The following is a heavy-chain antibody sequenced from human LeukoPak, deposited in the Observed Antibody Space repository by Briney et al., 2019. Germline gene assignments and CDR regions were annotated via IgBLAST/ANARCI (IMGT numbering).Heavy chain of an antibody. CDR3: ARLIAHGDYVRWFDP. CDR2: IYPGDSDT. Sequence: GESLKISCKGSGYSFTNYWIGWVRQLPGKGLEWMGIIYPGDSDTRYSPSFQGQVTISADKSISTAYLQWSSLKASDTAMYYCARLIAHGDYVRWFDPWGQGTLVTVSS. D-gene: IGHD4-17*01. V-gene: IGHV5-51*01. CDR1: GYSFTNYW. J-gene: IGHJ5*02.